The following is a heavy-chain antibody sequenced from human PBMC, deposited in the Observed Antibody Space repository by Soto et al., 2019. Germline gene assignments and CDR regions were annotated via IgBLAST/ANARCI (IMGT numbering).Heavy chain of an antibody. D-gene: IGHD1-1*01. CDR3: ARSGREVAAGFYYYYGMDV. CDR1: GYTFTYRY. CDR2: ITPFNGNT. V-gene: IGHV1-45*02. J-gene: IGHJ6*02. Sequence: GASVKVSCKASGYTFTYRYLHWVRQAPGQALEWMGWITPFNGNTNYAQKFQDRVTITRDRSMSPAYMELSSLRSEDTAMYYCARSGREVAAGFYYYYGMDVWGQGTTVTVSS.